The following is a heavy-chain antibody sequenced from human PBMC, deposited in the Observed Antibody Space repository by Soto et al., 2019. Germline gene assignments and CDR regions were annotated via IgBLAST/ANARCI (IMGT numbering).Heavy chain of an antibody. J-gene: IGHJ5*02. V-gene: IGHV1-8*01. CDR2: MNPNSGNT. D-gene: IGHD3-3*01. CDR1: GYTFTSYD. CDR3: ARGQSSTRITIFGVVIIRPWFDP. Sequence: ASVKVSCKASGYTFTSYDINWVRQATGQGLEWMGWMNPNSGNTGHAQKFQGRVTMTRNTSISTAYMELSSLRSEDTAVYYCARGQSSTRITIFGVVIIRPWFDPWGQG.